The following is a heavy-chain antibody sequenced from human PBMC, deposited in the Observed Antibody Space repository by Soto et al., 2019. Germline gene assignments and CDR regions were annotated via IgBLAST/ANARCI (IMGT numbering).Heavy chain of an antibody. CDR2: MNPNSGNT. V-gene: IGHV1-8*01. CDR1: GYTFTSYD. J-gene: IGHJ4*02. Sequence: ASVKVSCKASGYTFTSYDINWVRQATGQGLEWMGWMNPNSGNTGYAQKFQGRVTMTRNTSISTAYMELSSLRSEDTAVYYCARGRVGYDYVWGSYALYSVYFDCWGQGTLVTVSS. CDR3: ARGRVGYDYVWGSYALYSVYFDC. D-gene: IGHD3-16*01.